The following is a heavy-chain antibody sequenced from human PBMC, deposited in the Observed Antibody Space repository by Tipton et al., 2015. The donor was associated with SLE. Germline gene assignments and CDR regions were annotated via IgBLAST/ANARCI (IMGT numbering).Heavy chain of an antibody. CDR2: INHSGST. CDR3: SRGTHFYGFYDS. CDR1: GGSFSGYY. D-gene: IGHD2/OR15-2a*01. V-gene: IGHV4-34*01. Sequence: LRLSCAVYGGSFSGYYWSWIRQPPGKGLEWIGEINHSGSTNYNPSLKSRVTISLDMSKNQFSLNLTSVTAADTAVYFCSRGTHFYGFYDSWGQGTLVTVSP. J-gene: IGHJ4*02.